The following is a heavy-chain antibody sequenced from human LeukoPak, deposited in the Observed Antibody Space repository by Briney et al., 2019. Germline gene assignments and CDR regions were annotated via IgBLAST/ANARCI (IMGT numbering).Heavy chain of an antibody. J-gene: IGHJ4*02. CDR1: GITFDYHA. CDR2: INGVGDRA. V-gene: IGHV3-23*01. Sequence: GGSLRLSCVVSGITFDYHALSWVRQAPGKGLEWASGINGVGDRADYADSVRGRFIISRDISKNTLYLQMYSLRADDTAVYYCTKGDTFGGVIHFDFWGQGSLVTVSS. CDR3: TKGDTFGGVIHFDF. D-gene: IGHD3-16*01.